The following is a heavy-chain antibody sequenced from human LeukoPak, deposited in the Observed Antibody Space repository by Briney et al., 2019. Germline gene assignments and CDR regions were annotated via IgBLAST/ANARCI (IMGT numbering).Heavy chain of an antibody. CDR1: GFTFSSYS. CDR3: ARAAGIHDSSGYPLRY. J-gene: IGHJ4*02. CDR2: ISSSSSTI. Sequence: GGSLRLSCAASGFTFSSYSMNWVRQAPGKGLEWVSYISSSSSTIYYADSVRGRFTISRDNSKNTLYLQMNSLRAEDTAVYYCARAAGIHDSSGYPLRYWGQGTLVTVSS. V-gene: IGHV3-48*01. D-gene: IGHD3-22*01.